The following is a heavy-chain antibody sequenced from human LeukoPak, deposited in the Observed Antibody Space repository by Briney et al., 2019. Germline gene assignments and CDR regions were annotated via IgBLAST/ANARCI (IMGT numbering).Heavy chain of an antibody. Sequence: GGSLRLSCAASGFTLSDYAMTWVRQAPGKGLEWVSSTAPAHYADSVKGRFTISRDDSKNTLFLQMNSLRAEDTAIYYCAKDSFSYNGVFDALDVWGHGTMVTVSS. J-gene: IGHJ3*01. CDR1: GFTLSDYA. CDR2: TAPA. V-gene: IGHV3-23*01. CDR3: AKDSFSYNGVFDALDV. D-gene: IGHD2-8*01.